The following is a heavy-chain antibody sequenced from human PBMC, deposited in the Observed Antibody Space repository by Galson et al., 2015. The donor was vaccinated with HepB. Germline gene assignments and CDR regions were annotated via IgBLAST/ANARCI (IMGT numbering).Heavy chain of an antibody. Sequence: SVKVSCKASGYTFTSYGIRWVRQAPGQGLEWMGWISAYNGNTNYAQKLQGRVTMTTDTSTSTAYMELRSLRSDDTAVYYCARDPWATGSANYYYYYGMDVWGQGTTVTVSS. D-gene: IGHD6-25*01. CDR3: ARDPWATGSANYYYYYGMDV. V-gene: IGHV1-18*01. CDR1: GYTFTSYG. J-gene: IGHJ6*02. CDR2: ISAYNGNT.